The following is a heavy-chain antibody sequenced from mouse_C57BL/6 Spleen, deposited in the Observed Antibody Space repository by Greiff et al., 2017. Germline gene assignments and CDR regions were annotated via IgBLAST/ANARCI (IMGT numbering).Heavy chain of an antibody. Sequence: EVQLLQSGPELVKPGASVKMSCKASGYTFTDYNMHWVKQSHGKSLEWIGYINPNNGGTSYNPKFKGKATLTVNKSSSTAYMELRSLTSEESAVYDCVIYYCSSSYLDYWGQGTTLTVSS. J-gene: IGHJ2*01. CDR3: VIYYCSSSYLDY. V-gene: IGHV1-22*01. CDR1: GYTFTDYN. D-gene: IGHD1-1*01. CDR2: INPNNGGT.